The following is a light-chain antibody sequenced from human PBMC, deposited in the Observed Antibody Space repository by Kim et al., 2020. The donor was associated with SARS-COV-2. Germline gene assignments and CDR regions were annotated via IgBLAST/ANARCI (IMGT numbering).Light chain of an antibody. V-gene: IGLV3-9*01. J-gene: IGLJ3*02. CDR3: QVWDSSTWV. CDR2: RDS. Sequence: SVALGQTAMITCGGNNIGSKNVHWYQQKSGQAPVLVIYRDSNRPSGIPERFSGSNSGNTATLTISRAQAGDEADYYCQVWDSSTWVFGGGTQLTVL. CDR1: NIGSKN.